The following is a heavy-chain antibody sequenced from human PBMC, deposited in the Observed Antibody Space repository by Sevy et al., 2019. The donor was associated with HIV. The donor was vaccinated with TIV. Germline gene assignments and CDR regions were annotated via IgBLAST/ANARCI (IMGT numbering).Heavy chain of an antibody. CDR1: GFSFSSYW. D-gene: IGHD2-2*01. Sequence: GGSLRLSCAASGFSFSSYWMSWVCQAPGKGLEWVANIKQDGSEKYYVDSVKGRFTISRDNAKNSLYLQMNSLRAEDTAVYYCARDLYCSSTSCRIYYYYGMDVWGQGTTVTVSS. V-gene: IGHV3-7*01. J-gene: IGHJ6*02. CDR2: IKQDGSEK. CDR3: ARDLYCSSTSCRIYYYYGMDV.